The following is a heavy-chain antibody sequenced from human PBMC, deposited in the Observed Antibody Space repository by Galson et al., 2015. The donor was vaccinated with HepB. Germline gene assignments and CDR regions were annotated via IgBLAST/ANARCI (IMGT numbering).Heavy chain of an antibody. CDR1: GYSLANYG. V-gene: IGHV1-69*06. D-gene: IGHD3-3*01. CDR2: VIPIFAKA. CDR3: ASANDFWSGYRDAGTSRWFDS. Sequence: SVKVSCKASGYSLANYGISWVRQAPGQGLEWMGGVIPIFAKAKYALKFQGRVTITADKSTNTAFMELSSLRSEDTAVYYCASANDFWSGYRDAGTSRWFDSWGQGTLVTVSS. J-gene: IGHJ5*01.